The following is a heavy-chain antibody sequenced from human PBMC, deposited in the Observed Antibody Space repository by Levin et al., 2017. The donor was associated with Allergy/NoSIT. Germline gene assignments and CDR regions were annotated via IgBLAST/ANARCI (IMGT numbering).Heavy chain of an antibody. J-gene: IGHJ4*02. D-gene: IGHD4-17*01. V-gene: IGHV3-48*01. CDR2: ISSSSSTI. CDR1: GFTFSSYS. CDR3: ARDRDDYGDLGVDY. Sequence: GGSLRLSCAASGFTFSSYSMNWVRQAPGKGLEWVSYISSSSSTIYYADSVKGRFTISRDNAKNSLYLQMNSLRAEDTAVYYCARDRDDYGDLGVDYWGQGTLVTVSS.